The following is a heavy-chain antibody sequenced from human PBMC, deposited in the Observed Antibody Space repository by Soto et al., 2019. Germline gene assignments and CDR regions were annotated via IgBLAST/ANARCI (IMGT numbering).Heavy chain of an antibody. CDR3: ARVPSPFDYYSAMDV. CDR2: IFSSGTT. Sequence: QVQLRESGPGLVMPSQTLSLTCTVSGDSISSGNKYWSWIRQPPGKGLEWIGYIFSSGTTYYNPSLKSRLPMSLDASQNQFSLKLNSLTDADTAVYFCARVPSPFDYYSAMDVWGQGATITVS. CDR1: GDSISSGNKY. J-gene: IGHJ6*01. V-gene: IGHV4-30-4*01. D-gene: IGHD3-16*01.